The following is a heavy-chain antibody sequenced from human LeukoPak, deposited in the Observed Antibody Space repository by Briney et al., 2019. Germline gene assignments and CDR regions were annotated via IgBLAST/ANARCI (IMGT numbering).Heavy chain of an antibody. CDR3: ARESGSYRRNGDFDI. CDR2: INHSGST. V-gene: IGHV4-34*01. CDR1: GGSFSAYY. D-gene: IGHD1-26*01. Sequence: SESLCLTSAVYGGSFSAYYWSGVRQPPGKGREWGGEINHSGSTKHNPSLHSRVTISVDTSKTQLSLKLSSVTAADTAVYYCARESGSYRRNGDFDIWGQGTMVTVSS. J-gene: IGHJ3*02.